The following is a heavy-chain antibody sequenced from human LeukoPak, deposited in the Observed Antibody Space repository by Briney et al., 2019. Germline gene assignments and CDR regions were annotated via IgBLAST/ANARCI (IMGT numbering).Heavy chain of an antibody. CDR3: ALQTDYGDYYYGMDV. CDR2: INHSGST. V-gene: IGHV4-34*01. CDR1: GGSFSGYY. Sequence: PSETLSLTCAVYGGSFSGYYWSWIRQPPGKGLEWIGEINHSGSTNYNPSLKSRVTISVDTSKNQFSLKLSSVTAADTAVYYCALQTDYGDYYYGMDVWGQGTTVTVSS. D-gene: IGHD4-17*01. J-gene: IGHJ6*02.